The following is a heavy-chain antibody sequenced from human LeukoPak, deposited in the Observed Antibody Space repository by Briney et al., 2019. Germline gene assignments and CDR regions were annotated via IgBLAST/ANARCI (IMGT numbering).Heavy chain of an antibody. J-gene: IGHJ3*02. CDR1: GGSISSSSYY. V-gene: IGHV4-39*07. CDR3: ARGDSSSWDAFDI. D-gene: IGHD6-13*01. Sequence: SETLSLTCTVSGGSISSSSYYWGWIRQPPGKGLEWIGSIYYSGSTYYNPSLKSRVTISVDTSKNQFSLKLSSVTAADTAVYYCARGDSSSWDAFDIWGQGTMVTVSS. CDR2: IYYSGST.